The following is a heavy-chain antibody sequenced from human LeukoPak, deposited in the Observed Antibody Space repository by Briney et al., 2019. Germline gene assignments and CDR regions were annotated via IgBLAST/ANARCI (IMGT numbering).Heavy chain of an antibody. CDR3: ARNPRVLWSGYHRSWFDP. J-gene: IGHJ5*02. D-gene: IGHD3-3*01. CDR1: GYTFTSYD. CDR2: MNPNSGNT. V-gene: IGHV1-8*01. Sequence: ASVKVSCKASGYTFTSYDINWVRQATGQGLEWMGWMNPNSGNTGYAQKFQGRVTMTRTTSISTAYMELGSLRSEDTAVYYCARNPRVLWSGYHRSWFDPWGQGTLVTVSS.